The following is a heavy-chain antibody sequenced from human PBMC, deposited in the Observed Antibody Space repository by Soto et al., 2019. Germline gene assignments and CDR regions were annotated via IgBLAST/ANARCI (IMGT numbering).Heavy chain of an antibody. Sequence: SETLSLTCTVSGGSISSYYWSWIRQPPGKGLEWIGYVYYRGNTNYNPSLKTRVTISVDTSKNQFSLKLNSVTAADTAVYYCARGYNSGYSFFDSWGQGTLVTVSS. CDR1: GGSISSYY. J-gene: IGHJ4*02. D-gene: IGHD5-18*01. CDR3: ARGYNSGYSFFDS. CDR2: VYYRGNT. V-gene: IGHV4-59*01.